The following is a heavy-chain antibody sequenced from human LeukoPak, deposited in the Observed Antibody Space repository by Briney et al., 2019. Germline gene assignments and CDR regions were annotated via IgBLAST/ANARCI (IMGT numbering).Heavy chain of an antibody. CDR3: AKDGGTYPYFLDV. Sequence: GGSLRLSCAASGFTVSSNYMSWVRQAPGKGLEWVSVIYSGGSTYYADSVKGRFSISRDNSKNTLYLQMNSLRAEDTAIYICAKDGGTYPYFLDVWGKGTTVIVSS. D-gene: IGHD1-26*01. CDR2: IYSGGST. V-gene: IGHV3-53*01. CDR1: GFTVSSNY. J-gene: IGHJ6*03.